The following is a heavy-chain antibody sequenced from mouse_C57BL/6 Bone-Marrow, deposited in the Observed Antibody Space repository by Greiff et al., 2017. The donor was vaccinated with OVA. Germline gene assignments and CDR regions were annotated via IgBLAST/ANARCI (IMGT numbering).Heavy chain of an antibody. CDR2: ILPGSGST. V-gene: IGHV1-9*01. CDR1: GYTFTGYW. CDR3: ARWDDGYYHWYFDV. D-gene: IGHD2-3*01. J-gene: IGHJ1*03. Sequence: VKLVESGAELMKPGASVKLSCKATGYTFTGYWIEWVKQRPGHGLEWIGEILPGSGSTNSNEKFKGKATFTADTSSNKAYMQLSSLTTEDSAIYYCARWDDGYYHWYFDVWGTGTTVTVSS.